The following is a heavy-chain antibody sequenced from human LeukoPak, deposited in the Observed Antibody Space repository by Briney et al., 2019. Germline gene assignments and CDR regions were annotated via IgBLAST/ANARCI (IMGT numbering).Heavy chain of an antibody. J-gene: IGHJ4*02. Sequence: ASVKVSCKVSGYTLTELSMHWVRQAPGKGLEWMGGFDPEDGETIYAQKFQGRVTMTEDTSTDTAYMELSSLRSEDTAVYYCATAPLEQLAFDYWGQGTLVTVSS. CDR1: GYTLTELS. D-gene: IGHD6-6*01. CDR3: ATAPLEQLAFDY. V-gene: IGHV1-24*01. CDR2: FDPEDGET.